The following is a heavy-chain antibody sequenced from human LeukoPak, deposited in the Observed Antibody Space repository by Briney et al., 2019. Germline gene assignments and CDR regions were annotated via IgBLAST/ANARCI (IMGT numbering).Heavy chain of an antibody. J-gene: IGHJ4*02. CDR3: VRDVRVGATLGYYFDY. CDR1: GFTFSSYA. Sequence: PERSLRLSCAASGFTFSSYAMHWVRQAPGKGLEWVAVISYDGSIKYYADSVKGRFTISRDNSKKTLYLQMNSLRAEDTAVYYCVRDVRVGATLGYYFDYWGQGTLVTVSS. D-gene: IGHD1-26*01. V-gene: IGHV3-30-3*01. CDR2: ISYDGSIK.